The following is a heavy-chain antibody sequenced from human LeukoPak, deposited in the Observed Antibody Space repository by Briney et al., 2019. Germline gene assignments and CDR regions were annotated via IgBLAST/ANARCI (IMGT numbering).Heavy chain of an antibody. Sequence: GGSLRLSCAASGFAVSSNCMTWVRQAPGKGLEWVSVIYSGGSTYYADSVKGRFTISRDNSKNTLYLQMNSLRAEDSAVYYCARLGYSGYKTLDYWGQGTLVAVSS. CDR1: GFAVSSNC. D-gene: IGHD5-12*01. CDR3: ARLGYSGYKTLDY. CDR2: IYSGGST. J-gene: IGHJ4*02. V-gene: IGHV3-66*04.